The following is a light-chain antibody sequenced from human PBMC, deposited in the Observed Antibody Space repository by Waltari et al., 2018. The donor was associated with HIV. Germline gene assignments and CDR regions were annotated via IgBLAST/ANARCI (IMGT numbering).Light chain of an antibody. CDR2: DVN. CDR1: SSDIGGYNY. J-gene: IGLJ2*01. Sequence: QPALTQPRSVSGSPGPSVTISCTGTSSDIGGYNYVSWYQHHPGKAPKLMIYDVNKRPSGVPDRFSGSKSGDTASLTISGLQADDEADYYCCSYAGSLHVVFGGGAKLTVL. V-gene: IGLV2-11*01. CDR3: CSYAGSLHVV.